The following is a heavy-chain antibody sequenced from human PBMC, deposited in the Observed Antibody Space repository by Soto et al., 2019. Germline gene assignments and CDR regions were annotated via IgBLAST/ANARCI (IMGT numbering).Heavy chain of an antibody. CDR2: INPNSGGT. D-gene: IGHD2-2*01. V-gene: IGHV1-2*04. Sequence: ASVKVSCKASGYTFTGYYMHWVRQAPGQGLEWMGWINPNSGGTNYAQKFQGWVTMTRDTSISTAYMELGRLRSDDTAVYYCARGPDIVVVPAAMPVLGWFDPWGQGTLVTVSS. CDR1: GYTFTGYY. J-gene: IGHJ5*02. CDR3: ARGPDIVVVPAAMPVLGWFDP.